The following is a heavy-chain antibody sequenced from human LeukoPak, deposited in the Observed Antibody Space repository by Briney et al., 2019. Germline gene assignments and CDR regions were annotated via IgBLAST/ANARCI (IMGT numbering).Heavy chain of an antibody. D-gene: IGHD3-22*01. J-gene: IGHJ4*02. Sequence: PGGSLRLSCAASGFTFDDYGMSWVRQAPGKGLEWVSGINWNGGSTGYADSVKGRFTISRDNAKNSLYLQMNSLRAEDTALYYCARGRTYYYGSSGYPWDYWGQGTLVTVSS. CDR1: GFTFDDYG. CDR3: ARGRTYYYGSSGYPWDY. CDR2: INWNGGST. V-gene: IGHV3-20*04.